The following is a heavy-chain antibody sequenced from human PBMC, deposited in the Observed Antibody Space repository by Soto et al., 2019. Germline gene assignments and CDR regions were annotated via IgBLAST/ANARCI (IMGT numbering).Heavy chain of an antibody. V-gene: IGHV3-74*01. D-gene: IGHD3-10*01. CDR1: GFTFNSYW. CDR3: ARGEGRRGPEYFRH. CDR2: ISNDASTT. J-gene: IGHJ1*01. Sequence: EVQLVESGGGLVQPGGSLRLSCAASGFTFNSYWMHWVRQAPGKGLVWVSRISNDASTTNYADSVKGRFTISRDNAKNTPYLQMNSLRAEDTAVYDFARGEGRRGPEYFRHWGQGTLVTVSS.